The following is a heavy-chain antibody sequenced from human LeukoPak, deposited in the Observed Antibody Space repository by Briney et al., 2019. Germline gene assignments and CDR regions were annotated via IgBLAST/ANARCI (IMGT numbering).Heavy chain of an antibody. Sequence: ASVKVSCKASGYTFTSYDINWVRQATGQGLEWMGWMNPNSGNTGYAQKFQGRVTMTRNTSISTAYMELSSLRSGDTAVYYCARAPYYGSTIYYYYMDVWGKGTTVTVSS. CDR1: GYTFTSYD. D-gene: IGHD3-10*01. J-gene: IGHJ6*03. V-gene: IGHV1-8*02. CDR2: MNPNSGNT. CDR3: ARAPYYGSTIYYYYMDV.